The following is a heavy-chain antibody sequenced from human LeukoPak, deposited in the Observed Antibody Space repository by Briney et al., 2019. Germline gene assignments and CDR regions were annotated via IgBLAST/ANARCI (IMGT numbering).Heavy chain of an antibody. Sequence: SETLSLTCTVSGGSISSYYWSWIRQPPGKGLEWIGYIYYSGSTNYNPSLKSRVTISVDTSKNQFSLKLSSVTAADTAVYYCARGGYSYGGGGYYYYYYMDVWGKGTTVTVSS. J-gene: IGHJ6*03. D-gene: IGHD5-18*01. V-gene: IGHV4-59*01. CDR2: IYYSGST. CDR3: ARGGYSYGGGGYYYYYYMDV. CDR1: GGSISSYY.